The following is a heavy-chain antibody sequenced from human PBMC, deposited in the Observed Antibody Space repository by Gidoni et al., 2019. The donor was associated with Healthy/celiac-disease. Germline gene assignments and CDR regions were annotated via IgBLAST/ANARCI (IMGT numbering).Heavy chain of an antibody. D-gene: IGHD3-3*01. CDR1: GFTFSDYY. V-gene: IGHV3-11*01. J-gene: IGHJ4*02. CDR3: ARVLNYDFWSGPPDY. CDR2: SSSSGSTI. Sequence: QVQLVESGGGLVQPGGSLRLSCAASGFTFSDYYMSWIRQAPGKGLAWVSYSSSSGSTIYYADSGKGRFTISRDNAKNALYLQMNSLRAEDTAVYYCARVLNYDFWSGPPDYWGQGTLVTVSS.